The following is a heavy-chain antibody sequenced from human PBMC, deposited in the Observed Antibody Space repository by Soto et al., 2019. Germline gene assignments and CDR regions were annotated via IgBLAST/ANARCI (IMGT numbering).Heavy chain of an antibody. CDR3: ARNLYSSSSSLFDY. Sequence: ASVKVSCKASGYTFTSYGISWVRQAPGQGLEWMGWISTFHGNTNYAQKFQGSVTMTTDTSTSTAYMELRSLRSDDTAVYYCARNLYSSSSSLFDYWGQAPLVTVSS. D-gene: IGHD6-6*01. V-gene: IGHV1-18*04. J-gene: IGHJ4*02. CDR1: GYTFTSYG. CDR2: ISTFHGNT.